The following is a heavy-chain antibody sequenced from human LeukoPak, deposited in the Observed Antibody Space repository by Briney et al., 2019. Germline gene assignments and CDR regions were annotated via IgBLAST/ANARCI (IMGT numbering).Heavy chain of an antibody. V-gene: IGHV4-4*02. CDR3: ARVGRGNELFYYDSSGYIPY. CDR1: GGSISSSNW. J-gene: IGHJ4*02. Sequence: SGTLSLTCAVSGGSISSSNWWSWVRQPPGKGLEWIGEIYHSGSTNYNPSLKSRVTISVDKSKNQFSLKLSSVTAADTAVYYCARVGRGNELFYYDSSGYIPYWGQGTLVTVSS. CDR2: IYHSGST. D-gene: IGHD3-22*01.